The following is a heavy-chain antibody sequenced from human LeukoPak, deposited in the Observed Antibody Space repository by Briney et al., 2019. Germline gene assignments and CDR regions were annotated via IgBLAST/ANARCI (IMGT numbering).Heavy chain of an antibody. Sequence: ASVKVSCKASGYTFTGHYMHWVRQAPGQGLEWMGWISPNNGGTEYAQKFQGRVSMTRDTSISTAYMELTRLISDDTAVYYCARGNLFDRGGDCYLTDYWGQGTLVTVSS. CDR3: ARGNLFDRGGDCYLTDY. CDR2: ISPNNGGT. V-gene: IGHV1-2*02. J-gene: IGHJ4*02. D-gene: IGHD2-21*02. CDR1: GYTFTGHY.